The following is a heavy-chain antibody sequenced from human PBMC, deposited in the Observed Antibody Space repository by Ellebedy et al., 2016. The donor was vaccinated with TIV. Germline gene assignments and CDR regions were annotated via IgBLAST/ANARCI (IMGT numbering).Heavy chain of an antibody. V-gene: IGHV3-48*01. CDR2: ISSSSSTI. CDR1: GFTFSSYS. D-gene: IGHD3-10*01. Sequence: GESLKISXAASGFTFSSYSMNWVRQAPGKGLEWVSYISSSSSTIYYADSVKGRFTISRDNSKNTLYLQMNSLRVEDTAVYYCAKDRGSSGNNWFDPWGQGTLVTVSS. J-gene: IGHJ5*02. CDR3: AKDRGSSGNNWFDP.